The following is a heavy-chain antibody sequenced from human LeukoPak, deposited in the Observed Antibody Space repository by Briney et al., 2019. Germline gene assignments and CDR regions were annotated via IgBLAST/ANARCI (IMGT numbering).Heavy chain of an antibody. D-gene: IGHD1-26*01. CDR1: GYTFTGYY. V-gene: IGHV1-18*04. CDR3: ARESVGASNFDY. CDR2: ISAYNGNT. J-gene: IGHJ4*02. Sequence: GASVKVSCKASGYTFTGYYMHWVRQAPGQGLEWMGWISAYNGNTNYAQKLQGRVTMTTDTSTSTAYMELRSLRSDDTAVYYCARESVGASNFDYWGQGTLVTVSS.